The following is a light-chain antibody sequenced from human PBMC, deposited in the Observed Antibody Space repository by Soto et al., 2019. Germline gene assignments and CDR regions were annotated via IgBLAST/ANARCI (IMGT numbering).Light chain of an antibody. V-gene: IGKV1-9*01. Sequence: DIQLTQSPTFLSASVGDRVTITCRASQGISSDLAWYQQKPGKAPKLLIFAASTLQSGVPSRFSGSGSGTEFTLTISSLQPEDFATYWCQQFHTYPRTFGQGTKVDIK. CDR1: QGISSD. CDR2: AAS. CDR3: QQFHTYPRT. J-gene: IGKJ1*01.